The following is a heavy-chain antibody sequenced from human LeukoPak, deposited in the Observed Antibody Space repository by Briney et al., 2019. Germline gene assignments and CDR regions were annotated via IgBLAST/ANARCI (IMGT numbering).Heavy chain of an antibody. CDR2: IYYSGST. CDR1: GGSISSHY. CDR3: ARAPRLRYFDKGWFDP. J-gene: IGHJ5*02. Sequence: SETLSLTCTVSGGSISSHYWSWIRQPPGKGLEWIGYIYYSGSTNYNPSLKSRVTISVDTSKNQFSLKLSSVTAADTAVYYCARAPRLRYFDKGWFDPWGQGTLVTASS. D-gene: IGHD3-9*01. V-gene: IGHV4-59*11.